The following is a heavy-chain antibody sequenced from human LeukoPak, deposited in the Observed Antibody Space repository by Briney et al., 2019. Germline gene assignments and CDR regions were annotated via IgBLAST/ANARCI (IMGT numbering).Heavy chain of an antibody. V-gene: IGHV4-30-4*01. CDR2: IYYSGSA. CDR1: GGSISSGDYY. D-gene: IGHD3-16*02. Sequence: SETLSLTCTVSGGSISSGDYYWSWIRQPPGKGLEWIGFIYYSGSAYYNPSLKSRVTISVDTSANHVSLQMTPVTAADTAVYYCAREGGSYRPLDYSGQGTLVTVSS. J-gene: IGHJ4*02. CDR3: AREGGSYRPLDY.